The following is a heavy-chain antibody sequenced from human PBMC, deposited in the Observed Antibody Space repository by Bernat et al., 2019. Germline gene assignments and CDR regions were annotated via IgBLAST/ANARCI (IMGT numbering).Heavy chain of an antibody. D-gene: IGHD1-26*01. Sequence: EVQLVESGGGLVQPGGSLRLSCAASGFTFSSYWMHWVRQAPGKGLVWVSRINSDGSSTSYADSVKGRFTISRENAKNTVYVQMNSLGAEDTAVYYCARDGGNYWGWFDPWGQGTLVTVSS. CDR2: INSDGSST. V-gene: IGHV3-74*01. J-gene: IGHJ5*02. CDR1: GFTFSSYW. CDR3: ARDGGNYWGWFDP.